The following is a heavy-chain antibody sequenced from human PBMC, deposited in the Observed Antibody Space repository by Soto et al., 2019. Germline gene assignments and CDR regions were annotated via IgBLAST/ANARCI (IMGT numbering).Heavy chain of an antibody. V-gene: IGHV3-53*01. CDR3: ARDSRPSYYYGSGSSPYYGMDV. D-gene: IGHD3-10*01. CDR1: GFTVSSNY. CDR2: IYSGGST. J-gene: IGHJ6*02. Sequence: PGGSLRLSCAASGFTVSSNYMSWVRQAPGKGLEWVSVIYSGGSTYFADSVKGRFTISRDNSKNTLYLQMNSLRAEDTAVYYCARDSRPSYYYGSGSSPYYGMDVWGQGTTVTVSS.